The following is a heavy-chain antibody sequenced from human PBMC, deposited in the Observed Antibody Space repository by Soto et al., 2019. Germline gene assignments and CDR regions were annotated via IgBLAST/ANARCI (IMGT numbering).Heavy chain of an antibody. CDR2: ISGSGGST. D-gene: IGHD2-21*02. CDR3: AKDGHIVVVTAVSFDS. V-gene: IGHV3-23*01. J-gene: IGHJ4*02. CDR1: GFTFSSYA. Sequence: EVQLLESGGGLVQPGGSLRLSCAATGFTFSSYAMSWVRQAPGKGLEWVSAISGSGGSTYYADSVKGRFTISRDNSKDTLYLQMNSLRAEDTAVYYCAKDGHIVVVTAVSFDSWGQGTLVTVSS.